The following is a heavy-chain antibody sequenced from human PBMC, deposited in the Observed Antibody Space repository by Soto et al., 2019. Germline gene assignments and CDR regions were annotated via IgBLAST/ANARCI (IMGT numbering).Heavy chain of an antibody. CDR1: GFTFSSYE. Sequence: PGGSLRLSCAASGFTFSSYEMNWVRQAPGKGLEWVSSISSSSSYIYYADSVKGRFTISRDNAKNSLYLQMNSLRAEDTAVYYCARDRNYDSSGYHLLHDAFDIWGQGTMVTVSS. J-gene: IGHJ3*02. V-gene: IGHV3-21*01. D-gene: IGHD3-22*01. CDR3: ARDRNYDSSGYHLLHDAFDI. CDR2: ISSSSSYI.